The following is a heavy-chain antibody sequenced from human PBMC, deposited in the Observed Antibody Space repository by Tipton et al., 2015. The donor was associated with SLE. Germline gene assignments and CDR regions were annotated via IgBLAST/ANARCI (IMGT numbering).Heavy chain of an antibody. CDR3: ARDRGNIVATISYFDY. CDR2: IYYSGST. Sequence: TLSLTCSVSGDSVSSGDYYWSWIRQPPGKGLEWIGYIYYSGSTYYNPSLKSRVTISVDTSKNQFSLKLSSVTAADTAVYYCARDRGNIVATISYFDYWGQGTLVTVSS. J-gene: IGHJ4*02. CDR1: GDSVSSGDYY. V-gene: IGHV4-30-4*01. D-gene: IGHD5-12*01.